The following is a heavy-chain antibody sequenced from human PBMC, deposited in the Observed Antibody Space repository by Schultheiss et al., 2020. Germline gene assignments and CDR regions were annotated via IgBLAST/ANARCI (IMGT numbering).Heavy chain of an antibody. V-gene: IGHV4-59*12. CDR2: IYYSGST. Sequence: SETLSLTCTVSGGSISSYYWSWIRQPPGKGLEWIGYIYYSGSTNYNPYLKSRVTISVDTSKNQFSLKLSSVTAADTAVYYCARRAGGNKFDYWGQGTLVTVSS. J-gene: IGHJ4*02. D-gene: IGHD4-23*01. CDR1: GGSISSYY. CDR3: ARRAGGNKFDY.